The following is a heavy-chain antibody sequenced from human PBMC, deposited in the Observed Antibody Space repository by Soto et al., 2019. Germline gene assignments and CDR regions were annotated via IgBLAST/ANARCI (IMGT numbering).Heavy chain of an antibody. CDR3: ARDWGVATIMNAFDI. D-gene: IGHD5-12*01. V-gene: IGHV3-33*01. CDR1: GFTFSSYG. Sequence: GSLRLSCAASGFTFSSYGMHWVRQAPGKGLEWVAVIWYDGSNKYYADSVKGRFTISRDNSKNTLYLQMNSLRAEDTAVYYCARDWGVATIMNAFDIWGQGTMVTVSS. CDR2: IWYDGSNK. J-gene: IGHJ3*02.